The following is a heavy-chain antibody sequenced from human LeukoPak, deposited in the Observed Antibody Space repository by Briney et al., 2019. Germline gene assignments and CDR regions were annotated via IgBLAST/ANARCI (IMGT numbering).Heavy chain of an antibody. CDR2: IRYDGSNK. CDR1: GFTLSSYG. CDR3: AKGAMVRAPFDY. J-gene: IGHJ4*02. Sequence: GGSLRLSCAASGFTLSSYGMHWVRQAPGKGLEWVAFIRYDGSNKYYADSVKGRFTISRDNSKNTLYLQMNSLRAEDTAVYYCAKGAMVRAPFDYWGQGTLVTVSS. D-gene: IGHD3-10*01. V-gene: IGHV3-30*02.